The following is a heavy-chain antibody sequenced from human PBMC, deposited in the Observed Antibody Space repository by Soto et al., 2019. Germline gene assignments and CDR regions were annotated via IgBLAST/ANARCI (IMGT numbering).Heavy chain of an antibody. V-gene: IGHV4-59*01. D-gene: IGHD6-25*01. J-gene: IGHJ6*02. Sequence: SETLSLTCTVSGGSISSYYWSWIRQPPGKGLEWIGYIYYSGSTNYNPSLKSRVTISVDTSKNQFSLKLSSVTAADTAVYYCARAPSTTAAGIYYYGRDGWGQGTTVTVAS. CDR3: ARAPSTTAAGIYYYGRDG. CDR1: GGSISSYY. CDR2: IYYSGST.